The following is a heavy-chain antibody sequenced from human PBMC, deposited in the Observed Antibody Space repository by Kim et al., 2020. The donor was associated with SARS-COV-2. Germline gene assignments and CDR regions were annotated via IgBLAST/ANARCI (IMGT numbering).Heavy chain of an antibody. D-gene: IGHD1-26*01. J-gene: IGHJ1*01. V-gene: IGHV3-15*01. CDR1: GFTFSNAW. Sequence: GGSLRLSCAASGFTFSNAWMSWVRQAPGKGLEWVGRIKRKTDGGTTDYAAPVKGRFTISRDDSKNKLYLQMNSLKNEETAVYYCSIGRHWGQGALVTVSS. CDR2: IKRKTDGGTT. CDR3: SIGRH.